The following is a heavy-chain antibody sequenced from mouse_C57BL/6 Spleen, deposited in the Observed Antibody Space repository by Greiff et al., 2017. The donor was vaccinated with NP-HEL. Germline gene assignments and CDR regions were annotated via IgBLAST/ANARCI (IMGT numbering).Heavy chain of an antibody. D-gene: IGHD2-1*01. V-gene: IGHV1-80*01. CDR1: GYAFSSYW. CDR3: ALNYHYAMDY. J-gene: IGHJ4*01. CDR2: IYPGDGDT. Sequence: VQLQQSGAELVKPGASVKISCKASGYAFSSYWMNWVKQRPGKGLEWIGQIYPGDGDTNYNGKFKGKATLTADKSSSTAYMQRSSLTSEYSAVYFCALNYHYAMDYWGQRTSVTVSS.